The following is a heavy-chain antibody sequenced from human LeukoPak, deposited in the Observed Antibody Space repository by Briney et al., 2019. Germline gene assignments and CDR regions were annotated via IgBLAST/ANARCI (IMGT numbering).Heavy chain of an antibody. Sequence: GGSLRLSCAASGFTFRTYEMHWVRQAPGKGLEWVSYISRGGNSIYYADSVKGRFTISRDDAKNSLFLQMNSLRGEDTAVYYCARDSFSDYSYYMDVWGKGTTVTVSS. V-gene: IGHV3-48*03. CDR2: ISRGGNSI. D-gene: IGHD3-3*02. CDR3: ARDSFSDYSYYMDV. J-gene: IGHJ6*03. CDR1: GFTFRTYE.